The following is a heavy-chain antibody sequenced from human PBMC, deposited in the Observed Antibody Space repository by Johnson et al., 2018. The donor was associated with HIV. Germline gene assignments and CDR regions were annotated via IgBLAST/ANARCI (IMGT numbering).Heavy chain of an antibody. V-gene: IGHV3-13*01. D-gene: IGHD4-17*01. CDR3: ARDPLTLTTTLDAFDL. CDR2: IVIAGDT. Sequence: EVQLVESGGGVVQPGGSLRLSCAASGFTFSSYDMPWFRQTTGTVLQWVFGIVIAGDTYYSGSVKGRFTNPRENANNPLYLQRNNLRAEDTAVYYCARDPLTLTTTLDAFDLWGQGTMVTVSS. CDR1: GFTFSSYD. J-gene: IGHJ3*01.